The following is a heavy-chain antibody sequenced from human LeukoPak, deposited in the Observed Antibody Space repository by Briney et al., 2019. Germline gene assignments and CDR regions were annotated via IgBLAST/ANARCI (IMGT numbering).Heavy chain of an antibody. J-gene: IGHJ4*02. Sequence: PSEILSLTCTVSGGSISSYYWSWIRQPPGKGLEWIGYIYYSGSTNYNPSLRSRVTISGDTSKNQVSLKLSSVTAADTAVYYCARYGDGYKLDYWGQGTLVTVSS. CDR3: ARYGDGYKLDY. CDR2: IYYSGST. CDR1: GGSISSYY. V-gene: IGHV4-59*01. D-gene: IGHD5-24*01.